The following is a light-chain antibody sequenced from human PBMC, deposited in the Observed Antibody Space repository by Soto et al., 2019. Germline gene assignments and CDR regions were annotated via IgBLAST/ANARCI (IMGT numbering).Light chain of an antibody. V-gene: IGLV2-8*01. CDR3: SSYAGSNNWGV. J-gene: IGLJ2*01. CDR2: EVS. CDR1: SSDIGNYDF. Sequence: QSALTQPASVSGSPGQSITISCTGTSSDIGNYDFVSWYQQVPGTAPKAMIYEVSSRPSGVPDRFSGSKSGNTASLTVSGLQAEDEADYYCSSYAGSNNWGVFGGGTQLTVL.